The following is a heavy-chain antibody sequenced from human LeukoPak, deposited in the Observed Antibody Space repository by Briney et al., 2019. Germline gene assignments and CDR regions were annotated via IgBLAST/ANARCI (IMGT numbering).Heavy chain of an antibody. CDR2: TNSEGTIT. Sequence: GGALRLSCAASRFTFNTYAMSWGRDGPGEGRECVSRTNSEGTITRYADSVKGRTTIPSDNANHTLSLQMNSLTAEDTAVYYCASGRETGHEYYGMDVWGQGTTVTVS. V-gene: IGHV3-74*01. J-gene: IGHJ6*02. CDR1: RFTFNTYA. CDR3: ASGRETGHEYYGMDV. D-gene: IGHD1-14*01.